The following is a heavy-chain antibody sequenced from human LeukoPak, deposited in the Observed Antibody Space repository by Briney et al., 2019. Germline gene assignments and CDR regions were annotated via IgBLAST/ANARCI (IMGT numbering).Heavy chain of an antibody. V-gene: IGHV3-23*01. CDR1: GFTFSSYA. CDR3: ARDNAPYTSSSSGLGLFDY. J-gene: IGHJ4*02. Sequence: GGSLRLSCAASGFTFSSYAMSWVRQAPGKGLKWVSAISGSGGSTYYADSVKGRFTISRDNSKNTLYLQMNSLRAEDTAVYYCARDNAPYTSSSSGLGLFDYWGQGTQVTVSS. D-gene: IGHD6-6*01. CDR2: ISGSGGST.